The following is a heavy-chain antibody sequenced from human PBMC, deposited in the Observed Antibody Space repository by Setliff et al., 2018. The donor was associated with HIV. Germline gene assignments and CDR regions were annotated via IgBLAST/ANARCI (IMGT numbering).Heavy chain of an antibody. CDR2: IDWDGDK. CDR3: ARDSGNYAFDY. V-gene: IGHV2-70*16. CDR1: GGSVTSYL. Sequence: TLSLTCSISGGSVTSYLWHWFRQPPGKALEWLARIDWDGDKFYNASLKTRLTISKDTFKKQVILTVANVDPADTATYYCARDSGNYAFDYWGLGTLVTVSS. J-gene: IGHJ4*02. D-gene: IGHD1-26*01.